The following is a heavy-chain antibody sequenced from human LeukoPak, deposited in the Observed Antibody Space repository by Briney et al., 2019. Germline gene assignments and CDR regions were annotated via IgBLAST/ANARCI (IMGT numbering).Heavy chain of an antibody. CDR3: AKDIVGATHYYGMDV. CDR2: ISWNSGSI. Sequence: PGRSLRLSCAASGFTFDDYAMHWVRQAPGKGLEWVSGISWNSGSIGYADSVKGRFTISRDNAKNSLYLQMNSLRAEDTALYYCAKDIVGATHYYGMDVWGQGTTVTVSS. V-gene: IGHV3-9*01. CDR1: GFTFDDYA. J-gene: IGHJ6*02. D-gene: IGHD1-26*01.